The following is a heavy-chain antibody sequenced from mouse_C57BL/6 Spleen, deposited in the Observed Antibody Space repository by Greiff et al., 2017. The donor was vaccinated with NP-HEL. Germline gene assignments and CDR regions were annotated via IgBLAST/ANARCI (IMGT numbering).Heavy chain of an antibody. Sequence: VQLQQSGAELVRPGSSVKLSCKASGYTFTSYWMDWVKQRPGQGLEWIGNIYPSDSETHYNQKFKDKATLTVDKSSSTAYMQLSSLTSEDSAVYYCARQGGVYYYCSRNYAMDYWGQGTSVTVSS. CDR3: ARQGGVYYYCSRNYAMDY. J-gene: IGHJ4*01. CDR2: IYPSDSET. D-gene: IGHD1-1*01. V-gene: IGHV1-61*01. CDR1: GYTFTSYW.